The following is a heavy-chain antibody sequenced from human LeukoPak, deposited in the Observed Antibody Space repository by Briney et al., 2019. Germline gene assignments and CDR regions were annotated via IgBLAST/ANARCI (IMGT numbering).Heavy chain of an antibody. CDR3: ARGLLTYYYDSSGSSAFDI. J-gene: IGHJ3*02. Sequence: GGSLRLSCAASGFTFDDYGMSWVRQAPGKGLEWVSGISWNGGSTGYADSVKGRFTISRDNAKNSLYLQMNSLRAEETALYYCARGLLTYYYDSSGSSAFDIWGQGTMVTVSS. V-gene: IGHV3-20*04. D-gene: IGHD3-22*01. CDR1: GFTFDDYG. CDR2: ISWNGGST.